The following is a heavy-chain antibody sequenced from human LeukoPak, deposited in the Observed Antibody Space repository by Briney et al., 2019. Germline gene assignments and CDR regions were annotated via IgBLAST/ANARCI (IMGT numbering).Heavy chain of an antibody. CDR3: ARVKVGITYWFDP. D-gene: IGHD1-26*01. J-gene: IGHJ5*02. V-gene: IGHV3-66*01. CDR1: GFVVNYDY. Sequence: PGGSLRLSCAASGFVVNYDYMSWVRQAPGKGLEWVSVIYSGGRTYYADSVKGRFTISRDNSKNTVYLQMNSLRVEDTAVYYCARVKVGITYWFDPWGQGTLVTVSS. CDR2: IYSGGRT.